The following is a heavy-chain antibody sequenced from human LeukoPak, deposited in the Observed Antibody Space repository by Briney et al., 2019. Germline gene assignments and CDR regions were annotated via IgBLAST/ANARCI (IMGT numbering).Heavy chain of an antibody. CDR2: INPSGGST. CDR1: GYTFTSYY. J-gene: IGHJ4*02. CDR3: ARQDYVWGSYRYSSLFDY. V-gene: IGHV1-46*01. Sequence: LGASVKVCCKASGYTFTSYYMHWVRQAPGQGLEWMGIINPSGGSTSYAQKFQGRVTMTRDTSTSTVYTELSSLRSEDTAVYYCARQDYVWGSYRYSSLFDYWGQGTLVTVSS. D-gene: IGHD3-16*02.